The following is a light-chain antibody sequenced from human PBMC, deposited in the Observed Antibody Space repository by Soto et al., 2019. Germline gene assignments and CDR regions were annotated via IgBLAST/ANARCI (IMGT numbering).Light chain of an antibody. CDR3: QHYNNWPLT. CDR2: ATS. Sequence: IVMQQTPATLSVSPGERASLSFRASQSVSSNLAWYQQKPGQTPRLLIYATSTRATGIPARFSGSGSGTEFTLTISSLQSEDFAVYYCQHYNNWPLTFGGGTKVDIK. J-gene: IGKJ4*01. CDR1: QSVSSN. V-gene: IGKV3-15*01.